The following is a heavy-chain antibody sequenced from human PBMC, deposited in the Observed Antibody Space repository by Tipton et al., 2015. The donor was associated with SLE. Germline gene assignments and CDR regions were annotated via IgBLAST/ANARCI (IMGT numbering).Heavy chain of an antibody. J-gene: IGHJ4*02. Sequence: QSGAEVKKPGSSVKVSCKASGGTFSSYAISWVRQAPGQGLEWMGIINPSGGSTSYAQKFQGRVTMTRDTSTSTVYMELSSLRSEDTAVYYCARDIGGRMATITGYFDYWGQGTLVTVSS. D-gene: IGHD5-24*01. CDR1: GGTFSSYA. CDR2: INPSGGST. V-gene: IGHV1-46*01. CDR3: ARDIGGRMATITGYFDY.